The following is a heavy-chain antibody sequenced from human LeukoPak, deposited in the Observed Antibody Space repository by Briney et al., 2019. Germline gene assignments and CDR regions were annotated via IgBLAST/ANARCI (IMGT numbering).Heavy chain of an antibody. D-gene: IGHD6-13*01. J-gene: IGHJ5*02. CDR1: GGSISSYY. Sequence: SETLSLTCTVSGGSISSYYWSWMRQSPGKGLEWIGYIYYSGSTNYNHSLKSRVTISLDTSKNQFSLKLSSVTAADTAVYYCARGCSAGTPHNWFDPWGQGTLVTVSS. CDR2: IYYSGST. CDR3: ARGCSAGTPHNWFDP. V-gene: IGHV4-59*01.